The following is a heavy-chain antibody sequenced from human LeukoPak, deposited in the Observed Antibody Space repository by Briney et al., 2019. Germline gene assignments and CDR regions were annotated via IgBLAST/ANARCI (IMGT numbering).Heavy chain of an antibody. CDR3: AHRGGRSGGYNFDY. Sequence: SGPTLVKPPQTLTLTCTFSGFSLSTSGVGVGWIRQPPGKALEWLSLIYWDDDKRYSPSLKSRLTITKDSSKNQVVLIMTNMDPVDTATYYCAHRGGRSGGYNFDYWGQGTLVTVSS. D-gene: IGHD3-3*01. V-gene: IGHV2-5*02. J-gene: IGHJ4*02. CDR2: IYWDDDK. CDR1: GFSLSTSGVG.